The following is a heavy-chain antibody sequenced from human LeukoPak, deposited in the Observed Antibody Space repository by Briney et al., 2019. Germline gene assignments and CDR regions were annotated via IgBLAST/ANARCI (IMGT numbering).Heavy chain of an antibody. V-gene: IGHV3-23*01. CDR2: ISSNGAST. Sequence: HPGGSLRLSCAASGFTFSSYAMSWIRQAPGKGLEWISAISSNGASTYYADSVKGRFTISRDNSENTLYLQMNSLRVEDSAVYYCAKGGTYYYDSWGRGTLVTVSS. J-gene: IGHJ4*02. CDR3: AKGGTYYYDS. CDR1: GFTFSSYA.